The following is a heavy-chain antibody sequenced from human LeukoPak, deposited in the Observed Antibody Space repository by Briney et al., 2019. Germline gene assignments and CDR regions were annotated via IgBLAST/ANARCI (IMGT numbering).Heavy chain of an antibody. Sequence: SETLSLTCTVSGGPISDYYWNWIRQPPGKGLEWIGNIHYSGSTNYNPSLKSRVTISVDTSENQFSLKLSSVTAADTAVYFCARYDFWTGSSSVGAMDVWGQGTTVTVSS. CDR1: GGPISDYY. J-gene: IGHJ6*02. V-gene: IGHV4-59*01. CDR3: ARYDFWTGSSSVGAMDV. CDR2: IHYSGST. D-gene: IGHD3-3*01.